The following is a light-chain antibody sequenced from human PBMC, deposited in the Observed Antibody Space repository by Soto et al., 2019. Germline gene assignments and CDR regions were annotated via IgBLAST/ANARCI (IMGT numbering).Light chain of an antibody. V-gene: IGLV2-8*01. CDR2: EVS. J-gene: IGLJ1*01. Sequence: SVLTQPPSGSGAPGQSLTISCTGTSSDVGGYNYVSWYQQHPGKAPKLMIYEVSKRPSGVPDRFSGSKSGNTASLTVSGLQAEDEADYYCSSYAGSNNFVFGTGTKVTVL. CDR3: SSYAGSNNFV. CDR1: SSDVGGYNY.